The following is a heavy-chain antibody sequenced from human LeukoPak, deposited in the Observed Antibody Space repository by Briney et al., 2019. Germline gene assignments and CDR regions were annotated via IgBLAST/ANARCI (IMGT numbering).Heavy chain of an antibody. V-gene: IGHV3-23*01. CDR2: ISGSGGNT. Sequence: GGSLRLSCAASGFTFSSYGMSWVRRAPEKGPEWVSGISGSGGNTYYADSVKGRFTISRDNSQNTLYLQMNTLRAEDTAVYYCAKVVSGYHFDYWGREPRSPSPQ. J-gene: IGHJ4*02. D-gene: IGHD5-12*01. CDR3: AKVVSGYHFDY. CDR1: GFTFSSYG.